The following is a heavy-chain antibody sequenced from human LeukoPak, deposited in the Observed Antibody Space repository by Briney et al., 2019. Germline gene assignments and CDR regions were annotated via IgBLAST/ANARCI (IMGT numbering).Heavy chain of an antibody. D-gene: IGHD5-18*01. J-gene: IGHJ4*02. CDR2: ISYDGSNK. CDR3: ATPEGYSYGYEDY. V-gene: IGHV3-30*03. Sequence: GRSLRLSCAASGFTFSSYGMHWVRQAPGKGLEWVAVISYDGSNKYYADSVKGRFTISRDNSKNTLYLRMNSLRAEDTAVYYCATPEGYSYGYEDYWGQGTLVTVSS. CDR1: GFTFSSYG.